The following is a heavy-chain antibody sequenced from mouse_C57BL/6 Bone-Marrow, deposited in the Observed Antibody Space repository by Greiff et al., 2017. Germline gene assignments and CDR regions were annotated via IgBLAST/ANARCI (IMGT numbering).Heavy chain of an antibody. D-gene: IGHD3-3*01. CDR2: IYPRSGNT. Sequence: QVQLKESGAELARPGASVKLSCKASGYTFTSYGISWVKQRTGQGLEWIGEIYPRSGNTYYNEKFKGKATLTADKSSSTAYMELRSLTSEDSAVYFCATPVPGRGAMDYWGQGTSVTVSS. V-gene: IGHV1-81*01. CDR1: GYTFTSYG. CDR3: ATPVPGRGAMDY. J-gene: IGHJ4*01.